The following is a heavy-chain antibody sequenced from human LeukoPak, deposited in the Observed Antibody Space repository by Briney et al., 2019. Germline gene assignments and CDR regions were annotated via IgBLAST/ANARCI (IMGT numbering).Heavy chain of an antibody. V-gene: IGHV3-23*01. CDR1: GFTFSSYA. CDR2: ISGSGGST. Sequence: GGSLRLSCAASGFTFSSYAMSWVRQAPGQGLEWVSAISGSGGSTYYADSVKGRFAISRDNSKNTLYLQMNSLRAEDTAVYYCAKALIRDIVVVPAALMDVWGKGTTVTVSS. J-gene: IGHJ6*04. D-gene: IGHD2-2*01. CDR3: AKALIRDIVVVPAALMDV.